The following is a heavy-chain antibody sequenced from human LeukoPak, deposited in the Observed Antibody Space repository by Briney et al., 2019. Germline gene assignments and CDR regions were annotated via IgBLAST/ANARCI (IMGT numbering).Heavy chain of an antibody. Sequence: SETLSLTCAVYRGPFSGYYWTWIRQSPGKGLEWIGEINHSGTTNYNPSLKSRVTISIDTSKNQFSLKLSSVTAADTAVYYCARGPTIDYDILTGYYYFDYWGQGTLVTVSS. J-gene: IGHJ4*02. CDR1: RGPFSGYY. CDR2: INHSGTT. V-gene: IGHV4-34*01. CDR3: ARGPTIDYDILTGYYYFDY. D-gene: IGHD3-9*01.